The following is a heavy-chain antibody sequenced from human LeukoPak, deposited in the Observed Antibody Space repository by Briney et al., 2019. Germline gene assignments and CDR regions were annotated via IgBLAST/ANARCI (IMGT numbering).Heavy chain of an antibody. CDR3: ARARGYCSGGSCFSYVPYYFDY. CDR2: ISSSSSYI. D-gene: IGHD2-15*01. J-gene: IGHJ4*02. Sequence: GGSLRLSCAASGFIFSSYSMNWVRQAPGKGLEWVSSISSSSSYIYYADSVKGRFTISRDNAKNSLYLQMNSLRAEDTAVYYCARARGYCSGGSCFSYVPYYFDYWGQGTLVTVSS. V-gene: IGHV3-21*01. CDR1: GFIFSSYS.